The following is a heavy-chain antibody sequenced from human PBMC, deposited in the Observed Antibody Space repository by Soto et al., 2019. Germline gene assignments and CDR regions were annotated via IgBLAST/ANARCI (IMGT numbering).Heavy chain of an antibody. V-gene: IGHV4-39*01. D-gene: IGHD5-12*01. CDR1: GGSISASSYY. CDR2: MDYSGST. CDR3: VRRQWLRIFDF. J-gene: IGHJ4*02. Sequence: PSETLSLTCTVSGGSISASSYYWGWIRQPPGKGLEWIGSMDYSGSTYYNPSLKSRVTISVDTSKNQFSLKLSSLTAADTAVYYCVRRQWLRIFDFWCQGTLVTVSS.